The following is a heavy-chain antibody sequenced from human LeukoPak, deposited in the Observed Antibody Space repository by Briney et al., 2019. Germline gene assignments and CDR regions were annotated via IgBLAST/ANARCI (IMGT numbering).Heavy chain of an antibody. CDR3: ARDQRYCSSSSCPWEPFDY. J-gene: IGHJ4*02. CDR1: GFTFSNYE. Sequence: PGGSLRLSCAASGFTFSNYEMNWVRQAPGKGLEWVANIKQDGSEKYYVDSVKGRFTISRDNAKNSLYLQMNGLRAEDTAVYYCARDQRYCSSSSCPWEPFDYWGQGTLVTVSS. D-gene: IGHD2-2*01. CDR2: IKQDGSEK. V-gene: IGHV3-7*05.